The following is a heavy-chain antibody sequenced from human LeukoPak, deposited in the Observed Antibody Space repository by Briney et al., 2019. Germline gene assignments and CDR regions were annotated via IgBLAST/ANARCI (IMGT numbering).Heavy chain of an antibody. D-gene: IGHD6-13*01. CDR3: AIAAAGKFDS. CDR1: EFTFSSYE. CDR2: ISSSASTI. J-gene: IGHJ4*02. V-gene: IGHV3-48*03. Sequence: PGGSLRLSCTVSEFTFSSYEMNWVRQAPGKGLEWVSYISSSASTIYYADSVRGRFTISRDNAQNSLYLQMNSLRAEDTAIYYCAIAAAGKFDSWGQGTLVTVSS.